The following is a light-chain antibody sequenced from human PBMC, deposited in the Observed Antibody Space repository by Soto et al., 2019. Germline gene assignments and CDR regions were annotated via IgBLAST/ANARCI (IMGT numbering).Light chain of an antibody. J-gene: IGLJ3*02. CDR1: SSNIGAGYD. V-gene: IGLV1-40*01. CDR2: GNS. CDR3: QSYDSSLSGWV. Sequence: QSVLTQPPSVSGAPGQRVTISCTGSSSNIGAGYDVHWYQQLPGTAPKLLIYGNSNRLSGVPDRFSGSKSGTSASLANTGLQAEDEADYYCQSYDSSLSGWVFGGGTKLTVL.